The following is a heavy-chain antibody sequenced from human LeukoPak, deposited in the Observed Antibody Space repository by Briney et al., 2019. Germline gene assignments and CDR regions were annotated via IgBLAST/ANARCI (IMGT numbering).Heavy chain of an antibody. Sequence: PGGSLRLSCAASGFTFSSYEMNWVRQAPGKGLEWVSYISSSGSTIYYADSVKGRFTISRDNAENSLYLQMNSLRAEDTAVYYCARALYDSSGYVDYWGQGTLVTVSS. CDR1: GFTFSSYE. J-gene: IGHJ4*02. V-gene: IGHV3-48*03. CDR2: ISSSGSTI. D-gene: IGHD3-22*01. CDR3: ARALYDSSGYVDY.